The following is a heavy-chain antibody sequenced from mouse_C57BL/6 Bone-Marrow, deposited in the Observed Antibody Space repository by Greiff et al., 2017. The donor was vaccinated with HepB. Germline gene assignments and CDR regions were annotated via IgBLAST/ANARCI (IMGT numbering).Heavy chain of an antibody. V-gene: IGHV3-6*01. CDR3: ARLGYYGFFAY. CDR2: ISYDGSN. J-gene: IGHJ3*01. CDR1: GYSITSGYY. Sequence: DVQLQESGPGLVKPSQSLSLTCSVTGYSITSGYYWNWIRQFPGNKLEWMGYISYDGSNNYNPSLKNRISITRDTSKNQFFLKLNSVTTEDTATYYCARLGYYGFFAYWGQGTLVTVSA. D-gene: IGHD1-1*01.